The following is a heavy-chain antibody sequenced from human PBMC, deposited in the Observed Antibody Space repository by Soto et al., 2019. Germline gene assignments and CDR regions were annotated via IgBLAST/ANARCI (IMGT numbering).Heavy chain of an antibody. V-gene: IGHV4-34*01. CDR2: INYRGIT. CDR3: ARAPMDDYGNYYAGMDV. Sequence: QVQLQQWGAGLLKPSETLSLTCGVSGGSFRGYSCNWIRQSPEKGLERIGEINYRGITSYNPSLRSRVTTSLDTSTNRFSLTLTSVPAADTAIYYCARAPMDDYGNYYAGMDVWGQGTTITVSA. CDR1: GGSFRGYS. D-gene: IGHD4-17*01. J-gene: IGHJ6*01.